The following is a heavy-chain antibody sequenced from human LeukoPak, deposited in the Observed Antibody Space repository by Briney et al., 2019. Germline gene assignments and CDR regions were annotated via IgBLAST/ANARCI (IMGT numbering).Heavy chain of an antibody. CDR3: AKRLGAGGYFDY. Sequence: GGSLRLSCAASGFTFSSYAMSWVRQAPGKGLEWVSAISGSGGSTYYADSVKGRFTIPRDNSKNTLYLQMNSLRAEDTAVYYCAKRLGAGGYFDYWGQGTLVTVSS. D-gene: IGHD6-13*01. CDR2: ISGSGGST. J-gene: IGHJ4*02. CDR1: GFTFSSYA. V-gene: IGHV3-23*01.